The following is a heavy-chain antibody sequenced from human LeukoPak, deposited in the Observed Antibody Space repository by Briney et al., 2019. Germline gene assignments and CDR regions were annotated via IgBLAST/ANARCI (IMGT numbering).Heavy chain of an antibody. Sequence: GGSLRLSCAASGFTFSSYAMSWVRQAPGKGLEWVSGVTESGGSTYYADSVKGRFTISRDNSKNTLYLQMNSLRAEDTAVYYCAKDYKIYDSSGYPFDYWGQGTLVTVSS. CDR3: AKDYKIYDSSGYPFDY. CDR1: GFTFSSYA. D-gene: IGHD3-22*01. CDR2: VTESGGST. J-gene: IGHJ4*02. V-gene: IGHV3-23*01.